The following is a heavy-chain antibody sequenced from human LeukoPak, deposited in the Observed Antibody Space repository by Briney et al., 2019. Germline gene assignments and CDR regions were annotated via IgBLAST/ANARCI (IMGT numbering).Heavy chain of an antibody. V-gene: IGHV4-31*03. D-gene: IGHD3-10*01. J-gene: IGHJ4*02. Sequence: PSETLSLTCTVSGGSISSGGYYWSWIRQHPGKGLEWIGYIYYSGSTYYNPSLKSRVTISVDTSKNQFSLKLSSVTAADTAVYYCARSRWSWFGEVDYWGQGTLVTVSS. CDR1: GGSISSGGYY. CDR2: IYYSGST. CDR3: ARSRWSWFGEVDY.